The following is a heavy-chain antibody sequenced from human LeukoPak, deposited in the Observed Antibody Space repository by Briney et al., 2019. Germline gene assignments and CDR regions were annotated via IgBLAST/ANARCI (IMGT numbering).Heavy chain of an antibody. Sequence: PGGSLRLSCAASGFTFSVYAMSWVRQAPGKGLERVSGISGSGDSTFYADAVKGRFTISRDNSKNTLYLQMNSLRAEDTALYYCVRNSGGSAAHPFDYWGQGTLVTVSS. J-gene: IGHJ4*02. D-gene: IGHD6-13*01. CDR1: GFTFSVYA. V-gene: IGHV3-23*01. CDR2: ISGSGDST. CDR3: VRNSGGSAAHPFDY.